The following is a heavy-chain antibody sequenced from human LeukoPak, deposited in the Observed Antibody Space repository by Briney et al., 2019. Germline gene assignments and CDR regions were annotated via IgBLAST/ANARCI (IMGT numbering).Heavy chain of an antibody. V-gene: IGHV1-2*02. D-gene: IGHD3-3*01. CDR1: GYTFTGYY. CDR3: ARGDYDFWEPAS. J-gene: IGHJ4*02. Sequence: AASVKVSCKASGYTFTGYYMHWVRQAPGQGLEWMGWINPNSGGTNYAQKFQGRVTMTRDTSISTAYMELRSLRSDDTAVYYCARGDYDFWEPASWDQGTLVTVSS. CDR2: INPNSGGT.